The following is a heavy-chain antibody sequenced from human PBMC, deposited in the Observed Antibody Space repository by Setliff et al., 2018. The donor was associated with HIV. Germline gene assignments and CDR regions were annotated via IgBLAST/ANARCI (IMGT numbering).Heavy chain of an antibody. CDR1: GGSISSSSYY. V-gene: IGHV4-39*07. D-gene: IGHD6-19*01. CDR3: AREKRSGFSSGWTNWFDP. CDR2: IYYSGST. Sequence: SETLSLTCTVSGGSISSSSYYWGWIRHPPGKGLEWIGSIYYSGSTYYNPSLKSRVTISVDTSKNQFSLKLSSVTAADTAVYYCAREKRSGFSSGWTNWFDPWGQGTLVTVS. J-gene: IGHJ5*02.